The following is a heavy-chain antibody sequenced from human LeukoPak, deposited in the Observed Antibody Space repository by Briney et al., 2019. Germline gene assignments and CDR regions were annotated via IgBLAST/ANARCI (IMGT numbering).Heavy chain of an antibody. V-gene: IGHV3-23*01. CDR1: GFSFSSYV. CDR3: ARSAGIAVAGTPFNWFDP. J-gene: IGHJ5*02. Sequence: GGSLRLSCAASGFSFSSYVMSWVRQAPGKGLEWVSTIDGSGDTTYYADSVKGRFTISRDNAKNSLYLQMNSLRAEDTAVYYCARSAGIAVAGTPFNWFDPWGQGTLVTVSS. CDR2: IDGSGDTT. D-gene: IGHD6-19*01.